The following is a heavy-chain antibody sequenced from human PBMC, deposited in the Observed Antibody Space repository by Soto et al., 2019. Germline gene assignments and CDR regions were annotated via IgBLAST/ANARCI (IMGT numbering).Heavy chain of an antibody. CDR3: ARGDYYDFWSGCHYYYYYYMDV. V-gene: IGHV3-21*01. D-gene: IGHD3-3*01. J-gene: IGHJ6*03. Sequence: EVQLVESGGGLVKPGGSLRLSCAASGFTFSSYSMNWVRQAPGKGLEWVSSISSSSSYIYYADSVKGRFTISRDNAKNSLYLQLNSLRAEEKAVYYCARGDYYDFWSGCHYYYYYYMDVWGKGTTVTVSS. CDR1: GFTFSSYS. CDR2: ISSSSSYI.